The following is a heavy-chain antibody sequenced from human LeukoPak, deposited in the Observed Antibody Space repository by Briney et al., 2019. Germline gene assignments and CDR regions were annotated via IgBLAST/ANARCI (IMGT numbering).Heavy chain of an antibody. Sequence: ASVKVSCKASGYTFTGYYMHWVRQAPGQGLEWMGWINPNSGGTNYAQKFQGRVTMTRDTSISTAYMELSRPRSDDTAVHYCASDIDYYDSSGYQFDYWGQGTLVTVSS. J-gene: IGHJ4*02. V-gene: IGHV1-2*02. D-gene: IGHD3-22*01. CDR1: GYTFTGYY. CDR2: INPNSGGT. CDR3: ASDIDYYDSSGYQFDY.